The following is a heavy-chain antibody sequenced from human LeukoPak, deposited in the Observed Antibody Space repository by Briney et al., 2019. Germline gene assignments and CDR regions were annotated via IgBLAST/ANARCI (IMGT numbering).Heavy chain of an antibody. CDR1: GYSISSGYY. Sequence: SETLSLTCTVSGYSISSGYYWGWIRQPPGKGLEWIGSIYHSGSTYYNPSLKSRVTISIDTSKNQFSLNLNSVTAADTAVYYCVRGFYDGSGYSSPFDYWGQGTLVTVSS. CDR3: VRGFYDGSGYSSPFDY. J-gene: IGHJ4*02. CDR2: IYHSGST. V-gene: IGHV4-38-2*02. D-gene: IGHD3-22*01.